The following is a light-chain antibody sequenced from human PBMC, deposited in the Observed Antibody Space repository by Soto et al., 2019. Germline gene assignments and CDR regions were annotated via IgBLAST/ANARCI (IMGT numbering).Light chain of an antibody. CDR3: SSYTTSNTPLYV. J-gene: IGLJ1*01. Sequence: QSVLAQPASVSGSPGQSITISCTGTSSDVGAYDAVSWYQQHPGKAPQVIIYRGTKRPSGVSTRFSGSVSGNTASLTVSGLQAEDEAEYFCSSYTTSNTPLYVFGTGTKVTVL. V-gene: IGLV2-14*02. CDR1: SSDVGAYDA. CDR2: RGT.